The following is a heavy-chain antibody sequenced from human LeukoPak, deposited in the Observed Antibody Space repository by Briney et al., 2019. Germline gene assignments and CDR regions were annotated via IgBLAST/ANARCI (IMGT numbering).Heavy chain of an antibody. CDR3: VHRRYYYDSSGYYQDYYFDY. V-gene: IGHV2-5*01. Sequence: SGPTLVKPTQTLTLTCTFSGFSLSTSGVGVGWIRQPPGKALEWLALIYWNDDKRYSPSLKSRLTINKDTSKNQVVLTMTNMDPVDTATYYCVHRRYYYDSSGYYQDYYFDYWGQGTLVTVSS. CDR2: IYWNDDK. J-gene: IGHJ4*02. CDR1: GFSLSTSGVG. D-gene: IGHD3-22*01.